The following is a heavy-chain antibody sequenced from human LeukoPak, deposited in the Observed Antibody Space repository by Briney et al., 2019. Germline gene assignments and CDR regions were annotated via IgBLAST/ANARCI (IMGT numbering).Heavy chain of an antibody. CDR2: ISGSGGST. D-gene: IGHD3-10*01. Sequence: PGGSLRLSCAASGFTFSSYAMSWVRQAPGKGLEWVSAISGSGGSTYYADSVKGRFTISRDNAKNSLYLQMNSLRAEDTAVYYCARDQRTYYYGSGSYHYYYYGMDVWGQGTTVTVSS. V-gene: IGHV3-23*01. J-gene: IGHJ6*02. CDR3: ARDQRTYYYGSGSYHYYYYGMDV. CDR1: GFTFSSYA.